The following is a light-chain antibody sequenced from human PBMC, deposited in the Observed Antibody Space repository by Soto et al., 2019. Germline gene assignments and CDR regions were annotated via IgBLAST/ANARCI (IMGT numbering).Light chain of an antibody. J-gene: IGKJ5*01. CDR1: QSVSSY. V-gene: IGKV3-11*01. Sequence: EIVLTQSPATLSLSPGERATLSCRASQSVSSYLAWYQQKPGQAHRLLIYDASNRATGIPARFSGSGSGTDFTLTISSLEPEDSAVYYCQQRHMWPITFGQGTRLEIK. CDR3: QQRHMWPIT. CDR2: DAS.